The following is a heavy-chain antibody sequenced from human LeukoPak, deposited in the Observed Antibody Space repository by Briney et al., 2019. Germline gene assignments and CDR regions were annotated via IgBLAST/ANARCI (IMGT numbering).Heavy chain of an antibody. CDR3: AKDGVVRGLGPYYFDS. V-gene: IGHV4-39*07. Sequence: SETLSLTCTVSGDSFSSVTDYWAWIRQPPGKGLEWIASGDYSGGTYYNPSLESRVAISADMSKNQFSLKLTSVTGADTAVYYCAKDGVVRGLGPYYFDSWGQGSLVTVSS. CDR1: GDSFSSVTDY. J-gene: IGHJ4*02. D-gene: IGHD3-10*01. CDR2: GDYSGGT.